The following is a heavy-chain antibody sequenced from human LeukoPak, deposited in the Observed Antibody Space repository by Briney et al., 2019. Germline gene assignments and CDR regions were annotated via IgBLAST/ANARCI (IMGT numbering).Heavy chain of an antibody. CDR3: ATWDLLHY. CDR2: LHPEDGET. CDR1: GDTVNDLS. Sequence: ASVKVSCKVSGDTVNDLSIQWVRQAPGKGLEWMGGLHPEDGETIYAQKFQGRVTMTEDTSTDTAYMELTSLRSGDTAVYYCATWDLLHYWGQGTLVSVSS. J-gene: IGHJ4*02. V-gene: IGHV1-24*01. D-gene: IGHD1-26*01.